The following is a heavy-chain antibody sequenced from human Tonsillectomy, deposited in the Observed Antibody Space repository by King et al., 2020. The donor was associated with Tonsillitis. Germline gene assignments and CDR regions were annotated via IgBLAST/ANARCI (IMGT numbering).Heavy chain of an antibody. D-gene: IGHD3-3*01. Sequence: QLQESGPGLVKPSETLSLTCTVPGGSISSSSYYWGWIRQPPGKGLEWIGSIYYSGSTYYNPSLKSRVTISVDTSKNQFSLKLSSVTAADTAVYYCARHQYYDFWSGYYFDYWGQGTLVTVSS. J-gene: IGHJ4*02. V-gene: IGHV4-39*01. CDR1: GGSISSSSYY. CDR2: IYYSGST. CDR3: ARHQYYDFWSGYYFDY.